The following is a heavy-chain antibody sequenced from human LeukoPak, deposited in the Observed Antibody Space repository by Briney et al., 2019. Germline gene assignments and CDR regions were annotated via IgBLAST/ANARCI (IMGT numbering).Heavy chain of an antibody. CDR3: ARGGASSRYFDS. Sequence: SETLSLTCTVSSGSIGTDFWSWIRQPPGKGLEWIGFNSHSGDSNYNPSLKSRVTISVDSSKDQFSLKMTSVTAADTAVYYCARGGASSRYFDSWGQGTLVTVS. CDR2: NSHSGDS. D-gene: IGHD1-26*01. V-gene: IGHV4-59*01. CDR1: SGSIGTDF. J-gene: IGHJ4*02.